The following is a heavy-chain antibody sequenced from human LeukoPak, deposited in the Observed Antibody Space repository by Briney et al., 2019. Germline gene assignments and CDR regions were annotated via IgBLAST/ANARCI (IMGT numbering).Heavy chain of an antibody. Sequence: SETLSLTCAVYGGSFSGYYWTWIRQPPGKDLEWIGEINHSGSTNYNPSLKSRVTISVDTSKNQFSLKLSSVTATDTAVYYCARGTPLWNFDYWGQGTLVTVSS. D-gene: IGHD3-10*01. CDR2: INHSGST. CDR1: GGSFSGYY. V-gene: IGHV4-34*01. J-gene: IGHJ4*02. CDR3: ARGTPLWNFDY.